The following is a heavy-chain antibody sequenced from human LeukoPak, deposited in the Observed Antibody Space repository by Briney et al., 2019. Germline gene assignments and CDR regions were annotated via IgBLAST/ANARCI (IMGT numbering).Heavy chain of an antibody. J-gene: IGHJ2*01. CDR3: AKDRRGVLRYFDWLLSPXIYW. D-gene: IGHD3-9*01. CDR1: GFTFTTYS. Sequence: WGSLRLSCAAAGFTFTTYSMKWVRQAPGKGLQWVSSIISGNTYIYYADAVKVRFTIARDNAKNSLYLQMNSLRAEDTAVYYCAKDRRGVLRYFDWLLSPXIYW. CDR2: IISGNTYI. V-gene: IGHV3-21*01.